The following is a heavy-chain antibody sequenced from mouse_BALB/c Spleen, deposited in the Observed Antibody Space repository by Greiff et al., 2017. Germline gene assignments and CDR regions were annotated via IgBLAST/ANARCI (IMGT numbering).Heavy chain of an antibody. CDR1: GFTFSSYA. CDR2: ISSGGST. D-gene: IGHD2-2*01. CDR3: ARGRGYPAWFAY. V-gene: IGHV5-6-5*01. J-gene: IGHJ3*01. Sequence: EVKLVESGGGLVKPGGSLKLSCAASGFTFSSYAMSWVRQTPEKRLEWVASISSGGSTYYPDSVKGRFTISRDNARNILYLQMSSLRSEDTAMYYCARGRGYPAWFAYWGQGTLVTVSA.